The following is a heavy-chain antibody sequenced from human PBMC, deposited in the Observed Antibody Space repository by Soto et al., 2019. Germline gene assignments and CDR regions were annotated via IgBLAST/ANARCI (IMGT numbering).Heavy chain of an antibody. J-gene: IGHJ5*02. CDR3: ARGGVDMIRGITGKRTWLDP. CDR2: INRIGSA. CDR1: GGSFSSYY. Sequence: QVQLQQWGDGLLKPSETLSLTCAVYGGSFSSYYWNWIRQSPGKGLEWIGDINRIGSANYNPSLTGRVTMSVDSSKNQCYLRLTSVTAADTAMYYCARGGVDMIRGITGKRTWLDPWGQGTLVIVS. V-gene: IGHV4-34*01. D-gene: IGHD3-10*01.